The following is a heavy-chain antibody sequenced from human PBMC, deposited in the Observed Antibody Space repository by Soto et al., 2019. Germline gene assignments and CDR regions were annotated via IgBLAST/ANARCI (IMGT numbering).Heavy chain of an antibody. V-gene: IGHV1-8*01. CDR1: GYIFTNYD. D-gene: IGHD4-17*01. CDR3: ARGLKYGDYSRSFDP. CDR2: INPNSGNT. J-gene: IGHJ5*02. Sequence: QVQLLQSGAEVKKPGASVKVSCKASGYIFTNYDINWVRQATGQGLEYLGWINPNSGNTGYVQKFQGRVTMTRNTSINTAYMELNSLRSEATAVYYCARGLKYGDYSRSFDPWGQGTLVTVSS.